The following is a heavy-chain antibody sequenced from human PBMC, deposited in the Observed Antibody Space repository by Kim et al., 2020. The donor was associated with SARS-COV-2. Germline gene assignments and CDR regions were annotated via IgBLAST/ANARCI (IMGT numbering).Heavy chain of an antibody. J-gene: IGHJ3*02. CDR1: GFTFSSYN. CDR2: ISSSSSYL. Sequence: GGSLRLSCAASGFTFSSYNMNWVRQAPGKGLEWVSSISSSSSYLYYAAAVKGRFTFSSNTDKNPLYLKINSLRAEDTAVYYWARGDSGDMNLLGDVDIWG. CDR3: ARGDSGDMNLLGDVDI. V-gene: IGHV3-21*01. D-gene: IGHD5-12*01.